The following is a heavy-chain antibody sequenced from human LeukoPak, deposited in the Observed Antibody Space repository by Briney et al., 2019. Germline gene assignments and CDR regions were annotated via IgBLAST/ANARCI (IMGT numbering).Heavy chain of an antibody. D-gene: IGHD2-8*01. CDR2: IIPIFGTA. CDR3: ARDGCTNGVCYYFDY. Sequence: GASVKVSCKASGGTFSSYAISWVRQAPGQGLEWMGGIIPIFGTANYAQKFQGRVTITADESTSTAYMELSSLRSEDTAVYYCARDGCTNGVCYYFDYWGQGTLVTVSS. J-gene: IGHJ4*02. V-gene: IGHV1-69*13. CDR1: GGTFSSYA.